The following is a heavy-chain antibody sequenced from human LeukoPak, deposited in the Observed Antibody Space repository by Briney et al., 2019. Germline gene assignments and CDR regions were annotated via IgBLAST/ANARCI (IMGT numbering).Heavy chain of an antibody. V-gene: IGHV3-7*01. J-gene: IGHJ4*02. D-gene: IGHD3-22*01. CDR2: IKQDGSEK. Sequence: PGGSLRLSCAASGFTFSSYWMSWVRQAPGKGLEWVANIKQDGSEKYYVDSVKGRFTISRDNAKNSLYLQMNSLRAEDTAVYYCARVRKYYYDSSGYCYFDYWGQGTLVTVSS. CDR1: GFTFSSYW. CDR3: ARVRKYYYDSSGYCYFDY.